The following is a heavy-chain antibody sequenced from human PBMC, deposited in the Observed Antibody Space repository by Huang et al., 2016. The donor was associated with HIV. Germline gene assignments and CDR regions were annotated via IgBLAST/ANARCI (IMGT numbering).Heavy chain of an antibody. J-gene: IGHJ4*02. CDR1: GFTFSSYV. CDR3: ARDRGSSWYLVGFALDY. Sequence: QVQLVESGGGVVQPGRSLRLSCAASGFTFSSYVMHWVRQAPGKGWEWVAVISYDGRNKYYADSVKGRFTISRDNSKNTLYLQMNSLRAEDTAVYYCARDRGSSWYLVGFALDYWGQGTLVTVSS. CDR2: ISYDGRNK. V-gene: IGHV3-30*04. D-gene: IGHD6-13*01.